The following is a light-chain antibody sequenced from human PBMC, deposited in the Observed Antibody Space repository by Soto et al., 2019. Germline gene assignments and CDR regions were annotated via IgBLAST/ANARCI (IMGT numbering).Light chain of an antibody. J-gene: IGLJ2*01. V-gene: IGLV2-14*03. Sequence: QSALTQPASVSGSPGQSITISCTGTSSDVGAYDFVSWYQQVPGEAPKLIIFDVINRPSGVSHRFFGSKSGNTASLTISGLQAEDEADYYCSSLSATNTLLFGGGTKVTVL. CDR3: SSLSATNTLL. CDR1: SSDVGAYDF. CDR2: DVI.